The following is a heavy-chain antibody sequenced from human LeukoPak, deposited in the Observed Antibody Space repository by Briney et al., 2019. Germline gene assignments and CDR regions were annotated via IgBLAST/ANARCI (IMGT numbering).Heavy chain of an antibody. Sequence: SGGSLRLSCAASGFTFDDYGMSWVRQAPGKGLEWVSGITWNGDSPGYADSVKGRFTISRDNAKNSLYLHLNSLRAEDTALYHCARSSSIKVAATENYWGQGTLVTVSS. J-gene: IGHJ4*02. D-gene: IGHD6-19*01. CDR2: ITWNGDSP. V-gene: IGHV3-20*01. CDR1: GFTFDDYG. CDR3: ARSSSIKVAATENY.